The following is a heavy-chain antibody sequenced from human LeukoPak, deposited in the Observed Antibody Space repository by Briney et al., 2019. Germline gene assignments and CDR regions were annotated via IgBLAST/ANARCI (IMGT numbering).Heavy chain of an antibody. J-gene: IGHJ4*02. V-gene: IGHV4-4*09. Sequence: SETLSLTRTVSGGSISSYYWSWIRQPPGKGLEWIGYIYTSGSTNYNPSLKSRATISVDTSKNQFSLKLSSVTAADTAVYYCARLSGGSFDYWGQGTLVTVSS. CDR3: ARLSGGSFDY. D-gene: IGHD2-15*01. CDR2: IYTSGST. CDR1: GGSISSYY.